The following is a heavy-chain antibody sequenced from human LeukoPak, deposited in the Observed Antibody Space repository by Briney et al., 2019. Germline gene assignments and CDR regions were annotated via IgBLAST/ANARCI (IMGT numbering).Heavy chain of an antibody. CDR2: INGDGSST. V-gene: IGHV3-74*01. CDR1: GFTLSYYW. J-gene: IGHJ4*02. Sequence: GGSLRLSCAASGFTLSYYWMHWVRQAPGKGLVWVSCINGDGSSTNYADSVKGRFTISRDNAKNTLYLEMNSLRAEDTAVYYCTKGYCSSTSCQNFDYWGQGTLVTVPS. D-gene: IGHD2-2*01. CDR3: TKGYCSSTSCQNFDY.